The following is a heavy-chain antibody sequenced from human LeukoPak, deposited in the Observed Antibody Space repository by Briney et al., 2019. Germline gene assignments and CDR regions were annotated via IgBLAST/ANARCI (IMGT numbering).Heavy chain of an antibody. J-gene: IGHJ4*02. Sequence: PGGSLRLSCAASGFTFSNYWMHWVRQVPEKGLVWVSRVNPDGSSITYANSVKGRFTSSRDNAKNTLYLQMNRLRVEDTAVYYCGRGGSSGDYWGQGILVTVSS. CDR1: GFTFSNYW. CDR2: VNPDGSSI. V-gene: IGHV3-74*01. CDR3: GRGGSSGDY. D-gene: IGHD3-10*01.